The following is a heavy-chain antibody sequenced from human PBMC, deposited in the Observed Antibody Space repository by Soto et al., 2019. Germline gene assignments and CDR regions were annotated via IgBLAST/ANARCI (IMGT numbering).Heavy chain of an antibody. D-gene: IGHD3-22*01. CDR2: ISSNGGST. V-gene: IGHV3-64*02. CDR1: GFTFSSYA. J-gene: IGHJ3*02. Sequence: PGGSLRLSCAASGFTFSSYAMHWVRQAPGKGLEYVSAISSNGGSTYYADSVKGRFTISRDNSKNTLYLQMGSLRAEDMAVYYCARGADSSGYYHAFDIWGQGTMVTVSS. CDR3: ARGADSSGYYHAFDI.